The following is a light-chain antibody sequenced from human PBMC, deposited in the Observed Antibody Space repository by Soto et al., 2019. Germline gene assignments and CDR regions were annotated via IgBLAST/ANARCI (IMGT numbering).Light chain of an antibody. CDR1: SSDVGAYNY. J-gene: IGLJ3*02. CDR2: EVS. CDR3: TSYTTSSTLVV. V-gene: IGLV2-14*01. Sequence: QSALTQPASVSGSPGQSITISCTGTSSDVGAYNYVSWYQQHPGKAPKLLIHEVSNRPSGVSNRFSGSKSGNTASLTISGLQAEDEADYYCTSYTTSSTLVVFGGGTKVTVL.